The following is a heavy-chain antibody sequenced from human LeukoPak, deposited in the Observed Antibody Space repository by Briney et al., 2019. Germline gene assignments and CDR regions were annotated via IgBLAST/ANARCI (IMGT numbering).Heavy chain of an antibody. CDR2: IYYSGST. CDR1: GGSISSYY. J-gene: IGHJ5*02. Sequence: PSETLSLTCTVSGGSISSYYWSWIRQPPGKGLEWIGYIYYSGSTNYNPSLKSRVTISVDTSKNQFSLKLSSVTAADTAVYYCARDREWEPLGWFDHWGQGTLVTVSS. CDR3: ARDREWEPLGWFDH. D-gene: IGHD1-26*01. V-gene: IGHV4-59*01.